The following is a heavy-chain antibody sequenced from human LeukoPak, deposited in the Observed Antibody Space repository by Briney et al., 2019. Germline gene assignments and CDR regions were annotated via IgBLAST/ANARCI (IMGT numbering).Heavy chain of an antibody. CDR1: GFTFSSYS. D-gene: IGHD3-3*01. V-gene: IGHV3-21*01. J-gene: IGHJ4*02. CDR3: AREGHGYDFWSGINY. CDR2: ISSSSSYI. Sequence: GGSLRLSCAASGFTFSSYSMNWVRQAPGKGLEWVSSISSSSSYIYYADSVKGRFTISRDNSKNTLYLQMNSLRAEDTAVYYCAREGHGYDFWSGINYWGQGTLVTVSS.